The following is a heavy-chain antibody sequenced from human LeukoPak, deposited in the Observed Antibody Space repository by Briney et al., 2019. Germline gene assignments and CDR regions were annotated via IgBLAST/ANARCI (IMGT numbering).Heavy chain of an antibody. CDR2: IGRVGYT. CDR3: VKDRPCDGCMPMDA. D-gene: IGHD5-24*01. V-gene: IGHV3-23*01. J-gene: IGHJ6*02. Sequence: PGGSLRLSCAASGFTFSDYSMSWVRQVPGKGLEWVSGIGRVGYTYYADSVKGRFTISRDNSKNTVYLQMNSLRAEDTAIYYCVKDRPCDGCMPMDAWGQGTTVTVSS. CDR1: GFTFSDYS.